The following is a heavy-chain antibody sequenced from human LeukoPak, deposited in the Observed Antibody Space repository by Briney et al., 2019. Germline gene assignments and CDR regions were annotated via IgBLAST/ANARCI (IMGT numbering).Heavy chain of an antibody. D-gene: IGHD6-13*01. CDR1: GFTFSSYA. CDR2: ISGSGGST. CDR3: AKGDPTHSSWAYYFDY. Sequence: GGSLRLSCAASGFTFSSYAMSWVRQAPGKGLEWVSAISGSGGSTYYADSVKGRFTISRDNSKNTLYLQMNSLRAEDTAVYYCAKGDPTHSSWAYYFDYWGQGTLVTVSS. J-gene: IGHJ4*02. V-gene: IGHV3-23*01.